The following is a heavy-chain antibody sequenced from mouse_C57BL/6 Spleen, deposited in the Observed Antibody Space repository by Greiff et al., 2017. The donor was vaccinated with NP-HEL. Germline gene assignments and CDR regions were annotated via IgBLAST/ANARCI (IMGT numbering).Heavy chain of an antibody. V-gene: IGHV3-6*01. D-gene: IGHD2-1*01. CDR1: GYSITSGYY. CDR2: ISYDGSN. J-gene: IGHJ2*01. Sequence: EVQVVESGPGLVKPSQSLSLTCSVTGYSITSGYYWNWIRQFPGNKLEWMGYISYDGSNNYNPSLKNRISITRDTSKNQFFLKLNSVTTEDTATYYCARDTHYGNYFDYWGQGTTLTVSS. CDR3: ARDTHYGNYFDY.